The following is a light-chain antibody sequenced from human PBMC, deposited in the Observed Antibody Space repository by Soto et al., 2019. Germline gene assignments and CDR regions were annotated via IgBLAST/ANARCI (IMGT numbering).Light chain of an antibody. V-gene: IGKV3-20*01. J-gene: IGKJ1*01. CDR3: QQYGGSPTT. CDR1: QTVSSSY. CDR2: GAS. Sequence: EIVVTQSTDSRSSPPGERAALSCRASQTVSSSYLAWYQQKSGQAPRLLVYGASTRATGIPDRFSGSGSGTEFTLTLNRLEPEDFAVYYCQQYGGSPTTFGQGSKVDIK.